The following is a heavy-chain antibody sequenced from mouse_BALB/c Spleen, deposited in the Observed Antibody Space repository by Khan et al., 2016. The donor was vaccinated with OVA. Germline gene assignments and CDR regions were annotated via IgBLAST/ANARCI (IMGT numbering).Heavy chain of an antibody. CDR1: GFSLSDYG. CDR3: AKGDWSYSYTFDY. CDR2: IWGGGST. Sequence: VQLQESGPGLVAPSPNLSITCTVSGFSLSDYGVSWIRQPPGKGLEWLGVIWGGGSTYYNSALRSRLTISKDNSKSQVFLKMSRLESDDTAMFYCAKGDWSYSYTFDYWGQGTSVTVSS. V-gene: IGHV2-6-5*01. J-gene: IGHJ4*01.